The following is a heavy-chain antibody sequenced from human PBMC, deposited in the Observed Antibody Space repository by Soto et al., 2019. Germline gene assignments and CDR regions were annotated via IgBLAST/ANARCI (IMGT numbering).Heavy chain of an antibody. CDR3: AREIRRDYYYYYPLDV. J-gene: IGHJ6*02. Sequence: GGSLRLSCLASGFTFTDHYMDWVRQAPGTGLEWIARTKNKPNNYTTTYAASVKGRFTISRDDSESSLYLQMNNLRTEDTAVYYCAREIRRDYYYYYPLDVWGQGTTVTVSS. CDR1: GFTFTDHY. CDR2: TKNKPNNYTT. V-gene: IGHV3-72*01.